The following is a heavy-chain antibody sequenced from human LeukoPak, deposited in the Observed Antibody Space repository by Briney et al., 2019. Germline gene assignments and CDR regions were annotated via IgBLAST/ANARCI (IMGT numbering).Heavy chain of an antibody. CDR1: GGSISRSSYY. CDR2: IYYSGST. Sequence: SETLSLTCSVSGGSISRSSYYWGWIRQPPGKGLEWIGSIYYSGSTYYNPSLKSRATISVDTSNNQFSLKLNSVTAADTAVYYCARSIEDIVVVVTTTDYYFYMDVWGKGTTVTVSS. D-gene: IGHD2-15*01. J-gene: IGHJ6*03. V-gene: IGHV4-39*01. CDR3: ARSIEDIVVVVTTTDYYFYMDV.